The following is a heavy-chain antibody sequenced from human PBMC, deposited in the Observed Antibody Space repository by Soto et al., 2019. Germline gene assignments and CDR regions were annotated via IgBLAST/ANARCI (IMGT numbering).Heavy chain of an antibody. J-gene: IGHJ4*02. CDR1: GFTFSSYA. V-gene: IGHV3-30-3*01. CDR2: ISYDGSNK. D-gene: IGHD6-19*01. CDR3: AGAYSSGWF. Sequence: GSLRLSCAASGFTFSSYAMHWVRQAPGKGLEWVAVISYDGSNKYYADSVKGRFTISRDDSKNTLYLQMNSLRAEDTAVYYCAGAYSSGWFWGQGTLVTVSS.